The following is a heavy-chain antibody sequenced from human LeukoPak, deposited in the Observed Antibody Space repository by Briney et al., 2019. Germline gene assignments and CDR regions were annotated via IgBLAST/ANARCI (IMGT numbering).Heavy chain of an antibody. Sequence: SETLSLTCTVSGGSISSYYWSWIRQPPGKGLEWIGYIYYSGSTNYNPSLKSRVTISVDTSKNQFSLKLSSVTAADTAVYYCARGGSSGYYFGPPGLDPWGQGTLVTVSS. CDR1: GGSISSYY. CDR3: ARGGSSGYYFGPPGLDP. V-gene: IGHV4-59*01. D-gene: IGHD3-22*01. J-gene: IGHJ5*02. CDR2: IYYSGST.